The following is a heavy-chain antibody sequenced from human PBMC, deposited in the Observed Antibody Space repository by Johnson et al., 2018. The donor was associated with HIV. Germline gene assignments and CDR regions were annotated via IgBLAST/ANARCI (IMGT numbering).Heavy chain of an antibody. CDR2: ISWNSGSI. CDR1: GFTFSSYA. J-gene: IGHJ3*02. CDR3: AKDMVPWFGELPWAFDAFDI. V-gene: IGHV3-9*01. D-gene: IGHD3-10*01. Sequence: VQLVESGGGLVQPGGSLRLSCAASGFTFSSYAMSWVRQAPGKGLAWVSGISWNSGSIGYADSVKGRFTISRDYAKKSLSLEMSSLRPEDTALYFCAKDMVPWFGELPWAFDAFDIWGQGTMVTVSS.